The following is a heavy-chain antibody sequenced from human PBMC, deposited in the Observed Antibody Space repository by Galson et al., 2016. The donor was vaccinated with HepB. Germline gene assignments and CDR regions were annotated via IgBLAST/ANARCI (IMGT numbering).Heavy chain of an antibody. V-gene: IGHV1-18*01. CDR2: ISGYNGAR. CDR1: GFVFTAYG. D-gene: IGHD3-10*01. CDR3: ARDLDSYDPGTYSPLGY. J-gene: IGHJ4*02. Sequence: QSGAEVKKPGASVKVSCRTSGFVFTAYGLSWVRQAPGQGLEWMGWISGYNGARIYAPRFQDRVTITTETSTTTAYMELRALTSADTAVYYCARDLDSYDPGTYSPLGYWGQGTLVNVSS.